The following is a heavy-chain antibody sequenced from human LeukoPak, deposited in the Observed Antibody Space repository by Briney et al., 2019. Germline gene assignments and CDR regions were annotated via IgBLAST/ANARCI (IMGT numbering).Heavy chain of an antibody. J-gene: IGHJ4*02. V-gene: IGHV1-24*01. CDR3: AAGAQLPIDY. D-gene: IGHD1-1*01. Sequence: ASVKVSCNVSGYTLTELSMHWVRQAPGKGLEWVGGFDLEDGERVYAQKLQGRLTMTEDTSTDTAYMELSSLRSEDTATYYCAAGAQLPIDYWGQGTLVTVSS. CDR1: GYTLTELS. CDR2: FDLEDGER.